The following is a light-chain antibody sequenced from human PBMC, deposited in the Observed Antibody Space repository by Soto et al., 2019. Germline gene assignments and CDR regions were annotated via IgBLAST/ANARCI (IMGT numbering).Light chain of an antibody. CDR3: QQYGSSPT. CDR1: QSVRNY. V-gene: IGKV3-20*01. CDR2: AAS. J-gene: IGKJ5*01. Sequence: IVLTQSPATLSLSPGEGATLSCRASQSVRNYLAWYQQKLGQAPRLLIYAASSRASGIPDRFSGSGSGTDFTLTISRLEPEDFAVYYCQQYGSSPTFGQGTRLEIK.